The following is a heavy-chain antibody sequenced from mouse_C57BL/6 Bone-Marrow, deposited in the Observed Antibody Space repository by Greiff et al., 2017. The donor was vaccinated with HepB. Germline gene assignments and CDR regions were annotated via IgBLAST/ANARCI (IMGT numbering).Heavy chain of an antibody. D-gene: IGHD1-1*01. CDR2: INPNNGGT. CDR1: GYTFTDYN. Sequence: VQLQQSGPELVKPGASVKMSCKASGYTFTDYNMHWVKQSHGKSLEWIGYINPNNGGTSYNQKFKGKATLTVNKSSSTAYMELRSLTSEDSAVYYCARPTTVDWYFDVWGTGTTVTVSS. V-gene: IGHV1-22*01. J-gene: IGHJ1*03. CDR3: ARPTTVDWYFDV.